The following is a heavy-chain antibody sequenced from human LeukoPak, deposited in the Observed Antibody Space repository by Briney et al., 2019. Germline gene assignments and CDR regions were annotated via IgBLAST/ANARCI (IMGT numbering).Heavy chain of an antibody. CDR1: GDSVSSGSYY. Sequence: SETLSLTCTVSGDSVSSGSYYWGWIRQPPGKGLEWIGSVYYGGNTYSNPSLTSRLTISKDTSRNQISLKLSSVAVADTAVYYCARGNSYGSPTLDHWGQGTLVTVSS. CDR2: VYYGGNT. D-gene: IGHD5-18*01. CDR3: ARGNSYGSPTLDH. V-gene: IGHV4-39*07. J-gene: IGHJ4*02.